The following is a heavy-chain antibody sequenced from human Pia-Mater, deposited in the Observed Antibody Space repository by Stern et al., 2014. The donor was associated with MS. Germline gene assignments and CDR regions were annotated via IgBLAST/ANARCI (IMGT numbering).Heavy chain of an antibody. D-gene: IGHD3-10*01. CDR2: FDHEDGET. CDR1: GYTITELS. CDR3: ATDLRVRGVIIRDY. V-gene: IGHV1-24*01. J-gene: IGHJ4*02. Sequence: QMQLVQSGAEVKKHGASAKVSCKGYGYTITELSMHWVRQDPGKGLEWMGGFDHEDGETIYAQKFQGRVTMTEDTSTDTAYMELSSLRSEDTAVYYCATDLRVRGVIIRDYWGQGTLVTVSS.